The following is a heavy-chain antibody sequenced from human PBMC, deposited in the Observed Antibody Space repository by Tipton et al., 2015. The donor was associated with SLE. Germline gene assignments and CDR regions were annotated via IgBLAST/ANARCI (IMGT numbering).Heavy chain of an antibody. J-gene: IGHJ4*02. CDR1: GFTFSSNA. V-gene: IGHV3-30-3*01. D-gene: IGHD3-22*01. CDR3: ARDNPRSYDSSGYYYGLWDY. CDR2: ISYDGSNK. Sequence: SLRLSCAASGFTFSSNALHWVRQAPGKGLEWVAVISYDGSNKYYADSVKGRFTISRDNSKNTLYLQMNSLRAEDTAVYYCARDNPRSYDSSGYYYGLWDYWGQGTLVTVSS.